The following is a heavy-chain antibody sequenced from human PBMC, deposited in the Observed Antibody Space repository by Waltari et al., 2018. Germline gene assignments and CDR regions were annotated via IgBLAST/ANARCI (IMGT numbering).Heavy chain of an antibody. Sequence: QVQLVESGGGLVKPGGSLRLSCSASGFTFSDYSMRWIRQAPGKGLEWVSYISSSGSTIYYADSVKGRFTISRDNAKNSLYLQMNSLRAEDTAVYYCASPSPYDSSGYYFDYWGQGTLVTVSS. D-gene: IGHD3-22*01. CDR3: ASPSPYDSSGYYFDY. J-gene: IGHJ4*02. CDR1: GFTFSDYS. CDR2: ISSSGSTI. V-gene: IGHV3-11*01.